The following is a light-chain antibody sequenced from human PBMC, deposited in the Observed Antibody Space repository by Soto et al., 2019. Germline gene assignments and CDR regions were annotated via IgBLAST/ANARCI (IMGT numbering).Light chain of an antibody. J-gene: IGLJ2*01. V-gene: IGLV2-23*01. CDR1: SSDVGGSGL. CDR2: EGF. Sequence: QSALTQPASVSGSPGQSITISCTGTSSDVGGSGLVSWYQFHPGKAPKLSIFEGFKRPSGVSNRFSGSKSGSTASLTISGLQAEDEADYYCCSYAGRSTWDVVFGGGTKLTVL. CDR3: CSYAGRSTWDVV.